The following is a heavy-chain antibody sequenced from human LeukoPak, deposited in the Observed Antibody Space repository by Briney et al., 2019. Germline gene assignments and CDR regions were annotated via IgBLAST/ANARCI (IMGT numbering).Heavy chain of an antibody. D-gene: IGHD3-22*01. CDR2: ISSSSSYI. V-gene: IGHV3-21*01. CDR3: ARDYYDSSGYYRFDY. CDR1: GFTFSSYG. J-gene: IGHJ4*02. Sequence: KPGGSLRLSCAASGFTFSSYGMHWVRQAPGKGLEWVSSISSSSSYIYYADSVKGRFTISRDNAKNSLYLQMSSLRAADTAVYYCARDYYDSSGYYRFDYWGQGTLVTVSS.